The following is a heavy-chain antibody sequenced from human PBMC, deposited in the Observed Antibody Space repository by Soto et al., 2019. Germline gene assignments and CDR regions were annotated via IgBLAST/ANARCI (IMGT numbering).Heavy chain of an antibody. V-gene: IGHV4-59*01. CDR1: GGSISSYY. CDR2: IYNSGST. D-gene: IGHD1-26*01. CDR3: ACDPGRSLILH. Sequence: QVQLQESGPGLVKPSETLSLTCTVSGGSISSYYWSWIRQPPGKGLEWIGYIYNSGSTTYNPSLKSRVTISVDTSKNQFSLKLNSATAADTALYYCACDPGRSLILHWGQGTLVTVSS. J-gene: IGHJ1*01.